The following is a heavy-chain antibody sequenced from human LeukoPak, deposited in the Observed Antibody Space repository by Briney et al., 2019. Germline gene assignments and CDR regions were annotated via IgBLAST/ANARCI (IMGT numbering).Heavy chain of an antibody. V-gene: IGHV4-61*02. D-gene: IGHD3-22*01. CDR3: ARYGAAPDYYDSSGYPYQIFDY. Sequence: SETLSLTCTVSGGSISSGSYYWSWIRQPAGKGLEWIGRIYTSGSTNYNPSLESRVTISVDTSKNQFSLKLSSVTAADTAVYYCARYGAAPDYYDSSGYPYQIFDYWGQGTLVTVSS. CDR2: IYTSGST. CDR1: GGSISSGSYY. J-gene: IGHJ4*02.